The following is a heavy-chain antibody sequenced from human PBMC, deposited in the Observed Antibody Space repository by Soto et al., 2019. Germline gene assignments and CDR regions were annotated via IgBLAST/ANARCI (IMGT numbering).Heavy chain of an antibody. J-gene: IGHJ5*01. D-gene: IGHD2-2*01. CDR2: TYYRLKWFT. CDR1: GDSVSTNSAT. Sequence: QVQLQQSGPGLVKPSQTLSLTCAISGDSVSTNSATWDWIRQSPSRGLEWLGRTYYRLKWFTEYAVCVTGRIRMSPSISNNQFSVQLNSVAPNSTAVYYCARLVGNSWLDSWGQGTLVPVSS. V-gene: IGHV6-1*01. CDR3: ARLVGNSWLDS.